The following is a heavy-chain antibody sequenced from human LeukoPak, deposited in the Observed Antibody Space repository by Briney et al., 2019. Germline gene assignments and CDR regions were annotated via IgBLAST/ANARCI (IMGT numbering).Heavy chain of an antibody. V-gene: IGHV4-59*01. CDR1: GGSISSYY. CDR2: IYYSGST. J-gene: IGHJ4*02. Sequence: PSETLSLTCTVSGGSISSYYWSWIRQPPGKGLEWNGYIYYSGSTNYNPSLKSRVTISVDTSKNQFFLKLSTVTAADTAVYYCARDPGLYSSGWYDYWGQGTLVTVSS. CDR3: ARDPGLYSSGWYDY. D-gene: IGHD6-19*01.